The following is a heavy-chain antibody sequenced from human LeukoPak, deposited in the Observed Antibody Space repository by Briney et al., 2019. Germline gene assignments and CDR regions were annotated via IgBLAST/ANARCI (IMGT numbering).Heavy chain of an antibody. Sequence: GESLKISCKGSGYSFTSYWIGWVRQMPGKGLEWMGVIYPGDSDTRYSPSFQGQVTISADKSISTACLQWSSLKAPDTAMYYCARFHSSTWYADYWGQGTLVTVSS. V-gene: IGHV5-51*01. J-gene: IGHJ4*02. D-gene: IGHD6-13*01. CDR2: IYPGDSDT. CDR1: GYSFTSYW. CDR3: ARFHSSTWYADY.